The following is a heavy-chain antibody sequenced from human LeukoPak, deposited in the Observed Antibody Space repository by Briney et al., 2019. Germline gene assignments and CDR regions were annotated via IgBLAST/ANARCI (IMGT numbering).Heavy chain of an antibody. D-gene: IGHD6-19*01. V-gene: IGHV1-18*01. CDR1: GYTFTSYG. CDR3: ARYKLRIAVAGNGFDY. J-gene: IGHJ4*02. CDR2: ISAYNGNT. Sequence: ASVKVSCKASGYTFTSYGISWVRQAPGQGLEWMGWISAYNGNTNYAQKLQGRVTITADESTSTAYMELSSLRSEDTAVYYCARYKLRIAVAGNGFDYWGQGTLVTVSS.